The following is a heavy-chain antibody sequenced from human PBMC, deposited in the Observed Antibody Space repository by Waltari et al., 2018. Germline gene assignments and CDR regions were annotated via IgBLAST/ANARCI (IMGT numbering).Heavy chain of an antibody. J-gene: IGHJ4*02. Sequence: EVQLVESGGGLVQPGGSLRLSCAASGFTFSGYSMNWVRQAPGKGLEWVSYISSSSSTIYYADSVKGRFTISRDNAKNSLYLQMNSLRAEDTAVYYCARVKRYSSSSLGYWGQGTLVTVSS. CDR3: ARVKRYSSSSLGY. CDR1: GFTFSGYS. V-gene: IGHV3-48*04. CDR2: ISSSSSTI. D-gene: IGHD6-6*01.